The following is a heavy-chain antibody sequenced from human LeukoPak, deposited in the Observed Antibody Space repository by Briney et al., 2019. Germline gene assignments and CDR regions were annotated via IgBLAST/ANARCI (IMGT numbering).Heavy chain of an antibody. Sequence: SETLSLTCTVSGGSISSGGYYWSWIRQHPGKGLEWIGYIYYSGSTYYNPSLKSRVTISVDTSKNQFSLKLSSVTAADTAVYYCASGHDYRGKSNFDYWGQGTLVTVSS. CDR2: IYYSGST. J-gene: IGHJ4*02. D-gene: IGHD4-11*01. CDR1: GGSISSGGYY. CDR3: ASGHDYRGKSNFDY. V-gene: IGHV4-31*03.